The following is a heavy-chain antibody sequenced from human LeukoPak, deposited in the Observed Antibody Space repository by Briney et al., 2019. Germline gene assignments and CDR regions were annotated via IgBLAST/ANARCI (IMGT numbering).Heavy chain of an antibody. CDR1: GFTFSTYS. Sequence: PGGSLRLSCAASGFTFSTYSMNWVRQAPGKGLEWVSSISGGSDYIFYADSVKGRFTMSRDNAKNSLYLQMNSLRAEDTAVYYCARVLFGYYGVDVWGQGTTVTVSS. D-gene: IGHD3-3*01. V-gene: IGHV3-21*01. CDR3: ARVLFGYYGVDV. CDR2: ISGGSDYI. J-gene: IGHJ6*02.